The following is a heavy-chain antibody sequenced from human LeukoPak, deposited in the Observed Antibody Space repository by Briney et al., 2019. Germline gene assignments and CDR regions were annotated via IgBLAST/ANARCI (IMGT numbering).Heavy chain of an antibody. CDR1: GGSISSSSYY. CDR2: IYYSGST. D-gene: IGHD3-16*01. Sequence: SETLSLTCTVSGGSISSSSYYWGWIRQPPGKGLEWIGSIYYSGSTNYNPSLKSRVTISVDTSKNQFSLNLTSVTAADTAVYYCARFTPQGYGWGGYNRFDPWGQGTLVTVSS. CDR3: ARFTPQGYGWGGYNRFDP. J-gene: IGHJ5*02. V-gene: IGHV4-39*07.